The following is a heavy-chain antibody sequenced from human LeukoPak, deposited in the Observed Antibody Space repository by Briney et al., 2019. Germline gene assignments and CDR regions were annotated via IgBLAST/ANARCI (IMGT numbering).Heavy chain of an antibody. V-gene: IGHV3-21*01. CDR1: GFLFSIYS. Sequence: GGSLRLSCAPSGFLFSIYSMNWVRQATGKGLEWVSSISSSSSYIYYADSVKGRFTISRDNAKNSLYLQMNSLRAEDTAVYYCARDLDASGSSWYRVFDYWGQGTLVTVSS. D-gene: IGHD6-13*01. CDR2: ISSSSSYI. J-gene: IGHJ4*02. CDR3: ARDLDASGSSWYRVFDY.